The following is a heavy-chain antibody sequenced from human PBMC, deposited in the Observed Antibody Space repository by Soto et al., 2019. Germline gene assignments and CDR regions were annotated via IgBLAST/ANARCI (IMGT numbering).Heavy chain of an antibody. J-gene: IGHJ4*02. D-gene: IGHD3-3*01. CDR1: GFTFGDYA. Sequence: GGSLRLSCAASGFTFGDYAMHWVRQAPGKGLEWVSLISGDGGSTYYADSVKGRFTISRDNSKNSLYLQMNSLRTEDYALDCCEKDRSGYYCFDYWGQGTLVTVSS. CDR2: ISGDGGST. CDR3: EKDRSGYYCFDY. V-gene: IGHV3-43*02.